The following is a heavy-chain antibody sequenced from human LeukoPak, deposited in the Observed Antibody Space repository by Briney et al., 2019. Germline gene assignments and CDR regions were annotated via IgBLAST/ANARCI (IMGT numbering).Heavy chain of an antibody. J-gene: IGHJ5*02. CDR3: ARVMEQWLVRWFDP. D-gene: IGHD6-19*01. CDR1: GFTFSDYY. CDR2: ISSSGSTI. Sequence: PGGSLRLSCAASGFTFSDYYMSWIRQAPGKGLECVSYISSSGSTIYYADSVKGRFTISRDNAKNSLYLQMNSLRAEDTAVYYCARVMEQWLVRWFDPWGQGTLVTVSS. V-gene: IGHV3-11*01.